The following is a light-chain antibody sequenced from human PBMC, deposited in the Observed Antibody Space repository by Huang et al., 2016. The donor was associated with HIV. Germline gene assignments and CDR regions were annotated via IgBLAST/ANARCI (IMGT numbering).Light chain of an antibody. J-gene: IGKJ4*01. V-gene: IGKV2-28*01. Sequence: IVMTQSPLSLPVTLGGPASISCKSSPSLLHSDGYTYLDWYLQKPGQSPQLLVYLASKRAPGVPDRFSGSGSGTDFTLKISRVEAEYVGVYYCMQTSETPLTFGGGTKVDIK. CDR2: LAS. CDR3: MQTSETPLT. CDR1: PSLLHSDGYTY.